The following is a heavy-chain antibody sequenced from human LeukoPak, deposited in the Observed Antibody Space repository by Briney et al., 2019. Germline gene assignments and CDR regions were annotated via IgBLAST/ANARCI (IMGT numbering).Heavy chain of an antibody. D-gene: IGHD1-1*01. Sequence: GGSLRLSCTASGFTFDDYAMHWVRQAPGKGLEWVSGISWSSGSIGYVDSVKSRFTISRDNAKNSLYLQMNSLRAEDTALYYCAKDSSYSTATTSLDHWGQGTLVTVSS. J-gene: IGHJ4*02. CDR2: ISWSSGSI. CDR3: AKDSSYSTATTSLDH. V-gene: IGHV3-9*01. CDR1: GFTFDDYA.